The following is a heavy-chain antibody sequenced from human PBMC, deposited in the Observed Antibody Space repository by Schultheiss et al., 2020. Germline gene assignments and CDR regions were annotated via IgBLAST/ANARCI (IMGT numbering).Heavy chain of an antibody. Sequence: GGSLRLSCAASGFTFSSYGMHWVRQAPGKGLEWVAVIWYDGSNKYYADSVKGRFTISRDNSRNTLYLQMNSLRAEDTAVYYCAKAADSSGYYYFDYWGQGTLVTVS. CDR2: IWYDGSNK. V-gene: IGHV3-33*06. CDR1: GFTFSSYG. J-gene: IGHJ4*02. D-gene: IGHD3-22*01. CDR3: AKAADSSGYYYFDY.